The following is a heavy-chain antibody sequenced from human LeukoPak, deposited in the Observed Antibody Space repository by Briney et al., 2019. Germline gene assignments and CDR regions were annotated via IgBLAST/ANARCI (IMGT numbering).Heavy chain of an antibody. CDR2: INAGNGNT. Sequence: ASVKVSCKASGYTFTSYDINWVRQAPGQRLEWMGWINAGNGNTKYSQKFQGRVTITRDTSASTAYMELSSLRSEDTAVYYCARKLMTTVTGAAFDIWGQGTIVTVSS. CDR3: ARKLMTTVTGAAFDI. D-gene: IGHD4-17*01. V-gene: IGHV1-3*01. J-gene: IGHJ3*02. CDR1: GYTFTSYD.